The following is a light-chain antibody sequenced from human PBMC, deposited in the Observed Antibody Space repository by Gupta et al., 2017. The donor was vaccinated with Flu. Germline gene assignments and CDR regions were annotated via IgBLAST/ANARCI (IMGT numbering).Light chain of an antibody. CDR3: QQRLSWPIT. CDR2: DAS. CDR1: INVNSY. J-gene: IGKJ5*01. Sequence: GERATLYCRASINVNSYLACYQQKPGQALRLLIYDASSRATGIPARLSGSGSGTDFTLTISSLEPEDFAVYYCQQRLSWPITFGQGTRLEIK. V-gene: IGKV3-11*01.